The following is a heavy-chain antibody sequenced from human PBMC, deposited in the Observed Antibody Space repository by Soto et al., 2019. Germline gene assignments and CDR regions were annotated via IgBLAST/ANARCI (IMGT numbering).Heavy chain of an antibody. CDR3: ARVIRKSSYYYGMDV. CDR2: INHSGST. D-gene: IGHD3-3*01. Sequence: SETLSLTCAVYGGSFSGYYWSWVRQPPGKGLEWIGEINHSGSTNYNPSLKSRVTISVDTSKNQFSLKLSSVTAADTAVYYCARVIRKSSYYYGMDVWGQGTTVTVSS. V-gene: IGHV4-34*01. CDR1: GGSFSGYY. J-gene: IGHJ6*02.